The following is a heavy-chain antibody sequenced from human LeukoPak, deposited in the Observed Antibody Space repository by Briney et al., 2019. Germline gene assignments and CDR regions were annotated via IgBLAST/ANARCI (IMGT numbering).Heavy chain of an antibody. CDR3: ARISQSSGGFYY. D-gene: IGHD2-15*01. CDR1: GGSISNSGGFY. V-gene: IGHV4-31*02. J-gene: IGHJ4*02. Sequence: PSQTLSLTCTVSGGSISNSGGFYWSWILQHPGDGLEWIGFISYRGSTYYNPSLKSRVSMSVDTSRSQFSLRLTSVTDEDTAVYYCARISQSSGGFYYWGQGTLVTVSS. CDR2: ISYRGST.